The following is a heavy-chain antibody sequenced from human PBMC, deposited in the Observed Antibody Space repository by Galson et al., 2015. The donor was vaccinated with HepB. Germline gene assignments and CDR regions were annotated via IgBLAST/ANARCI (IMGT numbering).Heavy chain of an antibody. J-gene: IGHJ3*02. D-gene: IGHD5-12*01. CDR2: ISGSGGST. V-gene: IGHV3-23*01. CDR3: AKDTRPGGNIVPDAFDI. CDR1: GFTFSSYA. Sequence: LRLSCAASGFTFSSYAMSWVRQAPGKGLEWVSAISGSGGSTYYADSAKGRFIISRDNSKNTLYLQMNSLRAEDTAVYYCAKDTRPGGNIVPDAFDIWGQGTIVTVSS.